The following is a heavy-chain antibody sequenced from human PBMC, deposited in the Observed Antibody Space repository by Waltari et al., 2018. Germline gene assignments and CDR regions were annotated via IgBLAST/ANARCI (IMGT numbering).Heavy chain of an antibody. V-gene: IGHV3-23*01. CDR2: IGDRGAAT. Sequence: EVQLLESGGGLVQPGGSLRLSCAASGFTFSSRAMSWVRQAPGKGLEWVSSIGDRGAATYYADSVKGRFTISRDNSQNTLYLQMNTLRAEDTAVYYCAKDCWWLTNWGQGTRVTVSS. CDR3: AKDCWWLTN. J-gene: IGHJ4*02. CDR1: GFTFSSRA. D-gene: IGHD2-8*02.